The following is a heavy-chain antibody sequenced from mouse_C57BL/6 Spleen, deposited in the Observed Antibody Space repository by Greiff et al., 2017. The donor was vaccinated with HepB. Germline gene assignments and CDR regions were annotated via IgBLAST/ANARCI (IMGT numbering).Heavy chain of an antibody. Sequence: VMLVESGEGLVKPGGSLKLSCAASGFTFSSYAMSWVRQTPEKRLEWVAYISSGGDYIYYADTVKGRFTISRDNARNTLYLQMSSLKSEDTAMYYCTREAVYYGSSYDAMDYWGQGTSVTVSS. V-gene: IGHV5-9-1*02. J-gene: IGHJ4*01. D-gene: IGHD1-1*01. CDR2: ISSGGDYI. CDR3: TREAVYYGSSYDAMDY. CDR1: GFTFSSYA.